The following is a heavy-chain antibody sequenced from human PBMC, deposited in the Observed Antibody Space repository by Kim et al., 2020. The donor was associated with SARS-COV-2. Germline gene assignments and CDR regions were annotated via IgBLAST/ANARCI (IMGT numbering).Heavy chain of an antibody. Sequence: SETLSLTCSVSGQSIKTNTFFWGWIRQPPGKGLEWIATIYYAGSTYFNPSLKSRVTISVDTSKNQFSLNLSPVTATDTAVYFCARLNRGAYRYYFDYWGPGAHVTVSS. V-gene: IGHV4-39*01. CDR1: GQSIKTNTFF. D-gene: IGHD1-26*01. CDR2: IYYAGST. J-gene: IGHJ4*01. CDR3: ARLNRGAYRYYFDY.